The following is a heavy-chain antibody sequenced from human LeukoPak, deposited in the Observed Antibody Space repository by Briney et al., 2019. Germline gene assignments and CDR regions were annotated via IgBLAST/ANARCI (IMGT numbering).Heavy chain of an antibody. D-gene: IGHD5-24*01. Sequence: GGSLRLSCAASGFTFNSYAMYLVRQAPGKGLEWVSSINWNGGNTAYADSVKGRFTISRDTAKDSLYLQLNSLRAEDTALYYCARDRGWLQYIDYWGQGTLVTVSS. V-gene: IGHV3-20*04. CDR3: ARDRGWLQYIDY. CDR1: GFTFNSYA. CDR2: INWNGGNT. J-gene: IGHJ4*02.